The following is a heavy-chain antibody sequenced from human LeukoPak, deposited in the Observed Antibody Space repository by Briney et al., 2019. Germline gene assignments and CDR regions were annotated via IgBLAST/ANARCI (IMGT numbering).Heavy chain of an antibody. D-gene: IGHD2-8*02. Sequence: SETLSLTCTVSGGSISSSSYYWGWIRQPPGKGLEWIGSIYYSGSTYYNPSLKSRVTISVDTSKNQFSLKLSSVTAADTAVYYCATALVGSGFDYWGQGTLVTVSS. CDR3: ATALVGSGFDY. CDR1: GGSISSSSYY. CDR2: IYYSGST. V-gene: IGHV4-39*01. J-gene: IGHJ4*02.